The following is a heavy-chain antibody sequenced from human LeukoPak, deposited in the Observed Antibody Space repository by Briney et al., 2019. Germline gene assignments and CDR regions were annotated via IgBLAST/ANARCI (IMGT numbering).Heavy chain of an antibody. CDR1: GFSFSVNW. J-gene: IGHJ4*02. CDR3: AKEGY. V-gene: IGHV3-7*01. Sequence: GGSLRLSCAASGFSFSVNWMSWVRQPPGKGPEWVASIKKDESEKYYVDSVSGRFTISRDNAKNSLYLQMNSLRVEDTAVYYCAKEGYWGRGTLVTVSS. CDR2: IKKDESEK.